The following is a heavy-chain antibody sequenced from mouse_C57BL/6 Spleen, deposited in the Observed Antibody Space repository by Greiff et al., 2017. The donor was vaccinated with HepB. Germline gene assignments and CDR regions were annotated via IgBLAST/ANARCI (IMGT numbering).Heavy chain of an antibody. CDR2: INPNNGGT. CDR1: GYTFTDYY. J-gene: IGHJ2*01. V-gene: IGHV1-26*01. Sequence: EVQLQQSGPELVKPGASVKISCKASGYTFTDYYMNWVKQSHGKSLEWIGDINPNNGGTSYNQKFKGKATLTVDKSSSTAYMELRSLTSEDSAVYYCAYYGSRFDYWGQGTTLTVSS. D-gene: IGHD1-1*01. CDR3: AYYGSRFDY.